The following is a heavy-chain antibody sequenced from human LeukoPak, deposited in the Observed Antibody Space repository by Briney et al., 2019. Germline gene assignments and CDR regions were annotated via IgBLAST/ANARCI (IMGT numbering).Heavy chain of an antibody. CDR1: GGSISSYY. CDR2: IYTSGST. V-gene: IGHV4-4*07. Sequence: SETLSLTCTVSGGSISSYYWSWIRQPAGKGLEWIGRIYTSGSTNYNPSLKSRVTMSVDTSKNQFSLKLSSVTAADTGVYYCARAGRSYYGSGSHWFDPWGQGTLVTVSS. J-gene: IGHJ5*02. D-gene: IGHD3-10*01. CDR3: ARAGRSYYGSGSHWFDP.